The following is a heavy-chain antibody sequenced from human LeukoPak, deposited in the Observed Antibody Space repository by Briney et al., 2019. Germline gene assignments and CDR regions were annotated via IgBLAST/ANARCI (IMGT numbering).Heavy chain of an antibody. J-gene: IGHJ5*02. CDR1: GYTFTSYG. V-gene: IGHV1-8*02. CDR3: ARGRRDWFDP. CDR2: MNPNSGNT. Sequence: GASVKVSCKASGYTFTSYGISWVRQATGHGLEWMGWMNPNSGNTGYAQKFQGRVTMTRNTSISTAYMELSSLRSEDTAVYCCARGRRDWFDPWGQGTLVTVSS.